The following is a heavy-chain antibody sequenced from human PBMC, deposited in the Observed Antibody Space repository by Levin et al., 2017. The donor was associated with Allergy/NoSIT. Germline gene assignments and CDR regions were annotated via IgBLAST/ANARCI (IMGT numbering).Heavy chain of an antibody. Sequence: SVKVSCKASGGTFSSYAISWVRQAPGQGLEWMGGIIPIFGTANYAQKFQGRVTITADESTSTAYMELSSLRSEDTAVYYCARGGTGGYNFDYWGQGTLVTVSS. CDR3: ARGGTGGYNFDY. V-gene: IGHV1-69*13. CDR2: IIPIFGTA. CDR1: GGTFSSYA. J-gene: IGHJ4*02. D-gene: IGHD5-24*01.